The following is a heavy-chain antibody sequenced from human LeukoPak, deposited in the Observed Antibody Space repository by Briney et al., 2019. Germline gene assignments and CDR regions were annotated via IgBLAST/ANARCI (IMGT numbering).Heavy chain of an antibody. D-gene: IGHD3-10*01. V-gene: IGHV5-51*01. Sequence: GESLKISCKGSGYSFTSYWIGWVRQMPGKGLEWMGIIYPGDADTRYSPSFQGQVTISADKSISTAYLQWSSLKASDTAMYYCARLAWDGIHYYGSGSYYKPTSHNWFDPWGQGTLVTVSS. CDR1: GYSFTSYW. CDR2: IYPGDADT. CDR3: ARLAWDGIHYYGSGSYYKPTSHNWFDP. J-gene: IGHJ5*02.